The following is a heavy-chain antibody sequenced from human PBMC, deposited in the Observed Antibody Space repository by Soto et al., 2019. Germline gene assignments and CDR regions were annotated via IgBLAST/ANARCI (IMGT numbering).Heavy chain of an antibody. J-gene: IGHJ4*02. D-gene: IGHD1-1*01. CDR2: INGYNGNT. V-gene: IGHV1-18*01. CDR3: AASTATSSL. Sequence: QVQLVQSGAEVKKPGASVKVSCKASGYSFTNYGFSWVRQALGQGLEWMGWINGYNGNTNYAPKLQGRFTMTTDTSTSTAYMELGSLTSDDTAVYFCAASTATSSLWGQGTLVTVSS. CDR1: GYSFTNYG.